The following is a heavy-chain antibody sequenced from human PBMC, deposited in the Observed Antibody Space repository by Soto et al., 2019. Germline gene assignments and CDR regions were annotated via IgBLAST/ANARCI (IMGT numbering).Heavy chain of an antibody. V-gene: IGHV4-59*08. CDR3: ARQSVGPYGSGSFFDY. D-gene: IGHD3-10*01. CDR2: IYYSGST. Sequence: QVQLQVSGPGLVKPSETLSLTCTVSGGSISSYYWSWIRQPPGKGLEWIGYIYYSGSTNYHPSLKSRVTISVDTSKNQFSLKLSSVTAADTAVYYCARQSVGPYGSGSFFDYWGQGTLVTVSS. J-gene: IGHJ4*02. CDR1: GGSISSYY.